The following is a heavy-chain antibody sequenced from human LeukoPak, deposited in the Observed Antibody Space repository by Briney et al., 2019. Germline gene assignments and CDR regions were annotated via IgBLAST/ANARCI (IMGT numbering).Heavy chain of an antibody. CDR3: AKDMEWRGGASAFDY. Sequence: GGSLRLSCAASGFTFDDYAMHWVRQAPGKGLEWVSLISWDGGSTYYAASVKGRFTISRDNSKNSLYLQMNSLRAEDTALYYCAKDMEWRGGASAFDYWGQGTLVTVSS. J-gene: IGHJ4*02. D-gene: IGHD1-26*01. CDR2: ISWDGGST. V-gene: IGHV3-43D*03. CDR1: GFTFDDYA.